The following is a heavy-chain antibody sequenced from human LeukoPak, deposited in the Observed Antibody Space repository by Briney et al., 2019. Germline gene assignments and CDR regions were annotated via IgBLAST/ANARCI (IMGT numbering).Heavy chain of an antibody. CDR2: IYYSGST. CDR1: GGSISSYY. CDR3: ARDRYNYSYYYFMDV. V-gene: IGHV4-59*01. D-gene: IGHD5-18*01. Sequence: PSETLSLTCTVSGGSISSYYWSWIRQPPGKGLEWIGYIYYSGSTNYNPSLKSRVTISVDTSKNQSFLKLSSVTAADTAVYYCARDRYNYSYYYFMDVWGKGTTVTVSS. J-gene: IGHJ6*03.